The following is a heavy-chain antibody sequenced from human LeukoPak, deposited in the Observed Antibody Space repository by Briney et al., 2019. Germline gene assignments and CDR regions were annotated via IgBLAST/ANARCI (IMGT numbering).Heavy chain of an antibody. V-gene: IGHV3-23*01. CDR2: ISGSGDNT. CDR3: ASDYPRYYFYMDV. CDR1: GFTFSNYA. J-gene: IGHJ6*03. D-gene: IGHD4-11*01. Sequence: PGGSLRLSCAASGFTFSNYAMNWVRQAPGKGLEWVSGISGSGDNTYYADSVKGRFTISRDNSKNTLYLQMNSLRAEDTAVYYCASDYPRYYFYMDVWGKGTTVTVSS.